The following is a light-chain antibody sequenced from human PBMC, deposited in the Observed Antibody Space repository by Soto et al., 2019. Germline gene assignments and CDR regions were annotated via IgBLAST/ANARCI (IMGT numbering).Light chain of an antibody. CDR2: AQS. J-gene: IGKJ1*01. CDR1: QHISDY. Sequence: DIQMTQSPSSLSPSVGDRVTITCRASQHISDYINWYQQKPGKSPKLLIYAQSNLQSGVPSRFTGSRSGTAFTLTITSLQVEDFATYYCQQSYSAPQTFGQGTKVEIK. CDR3: QQSYSAPQT. V-gene: IGKV1-39*01.